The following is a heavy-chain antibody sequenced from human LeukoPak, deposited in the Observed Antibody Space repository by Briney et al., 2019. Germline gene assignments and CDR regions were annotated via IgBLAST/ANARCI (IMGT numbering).Heavy chain of an antibody. D-gene: IGHD6-13*01. V-gene: IGHV3-7*01. CDR2: IKQDGSEK. J-gene: IGHJ4*02. CDR3: AKDSSSSWFYFDY. CDR1: GFTFSSYW. Sequence: GGSLRLSCAASGFTFSSYWMSWVRQAPGKGLEWVANIKQDGSEKYYADSVKGRFTISRDNSKNTLYLQMNSLRAEDTAVYYCAKDSSSSWFYFDYWGQGTLVTVSS.